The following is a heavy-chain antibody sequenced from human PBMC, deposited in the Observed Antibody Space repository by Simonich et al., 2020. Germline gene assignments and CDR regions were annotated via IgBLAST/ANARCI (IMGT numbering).Heavy chain of an antibody. D-gene: IGHD2-2*01. CDR2: ISSSSSYI. CDR1: GFTFSSYS. Sequence: EVQLVESGGGLVKPVGSLRLSCAASGFTFSSYSMNWVRQAPGKGLEWVSSISSSSSYIYYADSVKGRFTISRENAKNSLYLQMNSLRAEDTAVYYCAGGVYCSSTSCSTYYYYGMDVWGQGTTVTVSS. CDR3: AGGVYCSSTSCSTYYYYGMDV. V-gene: IGHV3-21*01. J-gene: IGHJ6*02.